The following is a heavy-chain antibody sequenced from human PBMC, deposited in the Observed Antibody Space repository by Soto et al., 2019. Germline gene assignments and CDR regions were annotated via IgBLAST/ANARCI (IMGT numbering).Heavy chain of an antibody. CDR3: ASLAGQWPPDY. J-gene: IGHJ4*02. D-gene: IGHD6-19*01. V-gene: IGHV3-30-3*01. CDR2: ISFDESNK. Sequence: QVQLLESGGGVVQPGTSLRLSCAASGFTISTSAMQWVRQAPGKGLEWVAFISFDESNKFYADSVKGRFTVSRDNSRNTLYLQMNSLRVEDTAVYYCASLAGQWPPDYWGQGTLVTVSS. CDR1: GFTISTSA.